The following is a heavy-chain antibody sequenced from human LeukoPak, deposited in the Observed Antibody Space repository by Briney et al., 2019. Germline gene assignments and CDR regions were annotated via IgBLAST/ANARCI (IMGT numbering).Heavy chain of an antibody. CDR1: GYTFTSYD. CDR2: MNPNSGNT. CDR3: ARYVWGSQREDY. D-gene: IGHD3-16*01. V-gene: IGHV1-8*01. Sequence: GASVKVSCKASGYTFTSYDINWVRQATGQGLEWMGWMNPNSGNTGYAQKFQGRVTMTRNASISTAYMELSSLRSEDTAVYYCARYVWGSQREDYWGQGTLVTVSS. J-gene: IGHJ4*02.